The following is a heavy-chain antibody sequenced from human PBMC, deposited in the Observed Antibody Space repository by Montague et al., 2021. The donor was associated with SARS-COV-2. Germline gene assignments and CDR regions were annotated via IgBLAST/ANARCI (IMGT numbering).Heavy chain of an antibody. CDR2: T. V-gene: IGHV4-61*07. Sequence: TNYNPSLKSRVAISVDTSKNQFSLSLRSVTAADTALYYWARLPPKGRWYLERWGRGPLVNV. J-gene: IGHJ2*01. CDR3: ARLPPKGRWYLER.